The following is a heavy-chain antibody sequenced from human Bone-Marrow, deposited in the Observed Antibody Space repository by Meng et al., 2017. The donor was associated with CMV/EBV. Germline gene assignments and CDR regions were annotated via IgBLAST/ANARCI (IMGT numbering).Heavy chain of an antibody. CDR2: IKEDGIED. CDR3: GREGSGYSFDH. V-gene: IGHV3-7*03. J-gene: IGHJ4*02. Sequence: GESPKISCAASGFIFSDYWMSWVRQAPGKGLEWVANIKEDGIEDHYVDSVKGRFTIFRDSAKNSVFLQMSSLRVDDTAVYYCGREGSGYSFDHWGQGTLVTVSS. D-gene: IGHD6-25*01. CDR1: GFIFSDYW.